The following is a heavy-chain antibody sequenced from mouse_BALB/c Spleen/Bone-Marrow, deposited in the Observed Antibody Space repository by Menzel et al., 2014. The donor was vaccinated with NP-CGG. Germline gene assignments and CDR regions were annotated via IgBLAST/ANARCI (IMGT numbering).Heavy chain of an antibody. CDR1: GFSSNSYG. J-gene: IGHJ3*01. Sequence: DVKLQESGGGLVKSGGSLKLSCAASGFSSNSYGMSWVRQTPEKRLEWVATISGGGSYTFYPDSVKGRFTISRDNAKNNLYLQLSSLRSEDTALYYCARHAYYDQTEVSFVYWGQGTLVTVSA. D-gene: IGHD2-4*01. V-gene: IGHV5-9-2*01. CDR3: ARHAYYDQTEVSFVY. CDR2: ISGGGSYT.